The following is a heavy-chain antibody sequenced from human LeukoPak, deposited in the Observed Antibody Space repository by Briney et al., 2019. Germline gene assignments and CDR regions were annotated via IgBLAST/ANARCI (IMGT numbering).Heavy chain of an antibody. CDR3: ARRGGKNYGDYLLYYYYMDV. V-gene: IGHV1-46*01. CDR1: GYTFTSYY. CDR2: INPTGGST. J-gene: IGHJ6*03. D-gene: IGHD4-17*01. Sequence: ASVKVSCKASGYTFTSYYMHWVRQAPGQGLEWMGLINPTGGSTGYAQKFQGRVTMTTDTSKSTAYMELRSLRSDDTAMYYCARRGGKNYGDYLLYYYYMDVWGKGTTVTVSS.